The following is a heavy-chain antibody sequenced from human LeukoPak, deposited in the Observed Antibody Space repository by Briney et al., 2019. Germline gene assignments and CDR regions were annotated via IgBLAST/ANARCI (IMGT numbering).Heavy chain of an antibody. D-gene: IGHD6-19*01. CDR3: AKEGDSSGYYVILCFFDY. CDR1: GFAFNNYA. Sequence: GGSLRLSCAASGFAFNNYAMSGVREARGRGLEGVTSIGGSGGSTYYADSVRGRFTMSRDNYKNTLYLQMNSLRAEDTAVYFCAKEGDSSGYYVILCFFDYWGQGTLVTVSS. J-gene: IGHJ4*02. V-gene: IGHV3-23*01. CDR2: IGGSGGST.